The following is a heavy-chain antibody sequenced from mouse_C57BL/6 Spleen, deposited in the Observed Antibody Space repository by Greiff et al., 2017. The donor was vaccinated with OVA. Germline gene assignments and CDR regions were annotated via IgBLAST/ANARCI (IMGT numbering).Heavy chain of an antibody. Sequence: VQLQQPGAELVKPGASVKMSCKASGYTFTSYWITWVKQRPGQGLEWIGDIYPGSGRTNYNEKFKSKATLTVDTSSSTAYMQLSSLTSEDSAVYYCARGVTTVEGGMDYWGQGTSVTVSS. V-gene: IGHV1-55*01. CDR1: GYTFTSYW. CDR3: ARGVTTVEGGMDY. D-gene: IGHD1-1*01. J-gene: IGHJ4*01. CDR2: IYPGSGRT.